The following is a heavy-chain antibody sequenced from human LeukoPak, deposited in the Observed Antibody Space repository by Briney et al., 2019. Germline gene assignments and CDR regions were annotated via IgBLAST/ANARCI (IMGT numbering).Heavy chain of an antibody. D-gene: IGHD6-13*01. Sequence: GESLKISCNGSGYSFTSYWIGWVRQKPGKGPEWMGIIYPGDSDTRYSPSFQGHVTISADKSITTAYLQWSSLKASDTAMYYCARLRQQLVYYFDYWGQGTLVTVSS. V-gene: IGHV5-51*01. CDR1: GYSFTSYW. J-gene: IGHJ4*02. CDR2: IYPGDSDT. CDR3: ARLRQQLVYYFDY.